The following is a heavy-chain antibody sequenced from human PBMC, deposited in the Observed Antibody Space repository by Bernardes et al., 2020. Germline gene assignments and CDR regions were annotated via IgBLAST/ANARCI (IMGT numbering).Heavy chain of an antibody. V-gene: IGHV3-30*18. D-gene: IGHD3-22*01. CDR3: ANWGYDSSGYYDYFDY. Sequence: GGSLRLSCAASGFTFSSYGMHWVRQAPGKGLEWVAVISYDGSNKYYADSVKGRFTISRDNSKNTLYLQMNSLRAEDTAVYYCANWGYDSSGYYDYFDYWGQGTLVTVSS. J-gene: IGHJ4*02. CDR1: GFTFSSYG. CDR2: ISYDGSNK.